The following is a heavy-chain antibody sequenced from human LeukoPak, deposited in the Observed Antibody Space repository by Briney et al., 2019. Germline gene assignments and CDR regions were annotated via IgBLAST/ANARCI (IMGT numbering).Heavy chain of an antibody. D-gene: IGHD6-19*01. CDR3: ARAPEWLIFDY. CDR2: IYSGGST. Sequence: GGSLRLSCAASGFTVSSNYMSWVRQAPGKGLEWVPVIYSGGSTYYADSVKGRFTISRHNSKNTLYLQMNSLRAEDTAVYYCARAPEWLIFDYWGQGTLVTVSS. CDR1: GFTVSSNY. J-gene: IGHJ4*02. V-gene: IGHV3-53*04.